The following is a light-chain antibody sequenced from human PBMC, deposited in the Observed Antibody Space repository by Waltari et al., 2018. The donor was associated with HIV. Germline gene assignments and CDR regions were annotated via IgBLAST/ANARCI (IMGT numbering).Light chain of an antibody. J-gene: IGLJ1*01. CDR2: YNS. V-gene: IGLV3-21*04. CDR3: QVWDPLSDHPV. CDR1: NIGANS. Sequence: SYVLSQPPSVSVAPGKTASVTCGGDNIGANSVHWYQQRPGQAPLLIIFYNSDRPSGISGRFSGSNSVGAATLTITRVEAGDEADYYCQVWDPLSDHPVFGTGTKVTVL.